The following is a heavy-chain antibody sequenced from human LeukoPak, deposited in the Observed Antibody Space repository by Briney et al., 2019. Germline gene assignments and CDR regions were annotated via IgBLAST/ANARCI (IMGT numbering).Heavy chain of an antibody. CDR2: ISYDGSNK. CDR1: GYTFSSYG. D-gene: IGHD3-10*01. V-gene: IGHV3-30*18. Sequence: GMSLRLSCAASGYTFSSYGMHWVRQAPGKGLEWVAVISYDGSNKYYADSAKGRFTISRDNSKNTMYLQMNSLRAEDTAVYYCAKEGYFGSGSFPDDWGQGTLVTVSS. CDR3: AKEGYFGSGSFPDD. J-gene: IGHJ4*02.